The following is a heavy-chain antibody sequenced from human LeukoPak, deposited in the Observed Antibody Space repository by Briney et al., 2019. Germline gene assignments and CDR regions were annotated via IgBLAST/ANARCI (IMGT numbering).Heavy chain of an antibody. CDR2: ISSSSSYI. Sequence: PGGSLRLSCAASGFTFGSYSMNWVRQAPGKGLEWVSSISSSSSYIYYADSVKGRFTISRDNAKNSLYLQMNSLRAEDTAVYYCARVKGLRYFDWFDYWGQGTLVTVSS. V-gene: IGHV3-21*01. D-gene: IGHD3-9*01. CDR3: ARVKGLRYFDWFDY. J-gene: IGHJ4*02. CDR1: GFTFGSYS.